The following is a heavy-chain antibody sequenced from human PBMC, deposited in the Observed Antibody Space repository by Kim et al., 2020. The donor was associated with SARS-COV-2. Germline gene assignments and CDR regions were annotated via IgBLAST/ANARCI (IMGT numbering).Heavy chain of an antibody. CDR2: ISGSGGST. V-gene: IGHV3-23*01. CDR1: GFTFSSYA. Sequence: GGSLRLSCAASGFTFSSYAMSWVRQAPGKGLEWVSAISGSGGSTYYADSVKGRFTISRDNSKNTLYLQMNSLRAEDTAVYYCAKDKTIAAAGWNNWFDPWGQGTLVTVSS. D-gene: IGHD6-13*01. CDR3: AKDKTIAAAGWNNWFDP. J-gene: IGHJ5*02.